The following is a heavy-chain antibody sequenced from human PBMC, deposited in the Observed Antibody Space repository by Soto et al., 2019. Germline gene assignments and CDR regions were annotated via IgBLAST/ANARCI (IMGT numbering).Heavy chain of an antibody. J-gene: IGHJ4*02. CDR2: IWYDGSNK. CDR3: ARDQGDYFDY. V-gene: IGHV3-33*01. CDR1: GFAFSSYG. Sequence: QVQLVESGGGVVQPGRSLRLSCAASGFAFSSYGMHWVRQAPGKGLEWVAVIWYDGSNKYYADSVKGRFTISRDNSKNTTYLQMNSLGAEDTAVYYCARDQGDYFDYWGQGTLDTVSS.